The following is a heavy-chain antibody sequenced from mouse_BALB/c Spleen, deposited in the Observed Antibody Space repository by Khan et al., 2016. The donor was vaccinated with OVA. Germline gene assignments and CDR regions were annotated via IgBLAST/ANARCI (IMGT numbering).Heavy chain of an antibody. Sequence: VELVESGGELVRPGASVNLSCKTSGYIFTSYWIHWVRQRSGQGLEWIVRIYPGTDYTYYNEKFKDKATLIVDKSSSTAYMQLSSLKSEDSAVCFCAREEALYYFDYWGQGTTLTVSS. CDR3: AREEALYYFDY. CDR1: GYIFTSYW. J-gene: IGHJ2*01. D-gene: IGHD3-2*02. CDR2: IYPGTDYT. V-gene: IGHV1S132*01.